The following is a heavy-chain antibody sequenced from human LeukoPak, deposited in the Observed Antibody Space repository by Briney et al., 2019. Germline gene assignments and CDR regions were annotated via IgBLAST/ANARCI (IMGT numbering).Heavy chain of an antibody. J-gene: IGHJ4*02. CDR3: AKDGGGYQPNYFDY. CDR2: IYSGGST. V-gene: IGHV3-53*01. CDR1: GFTVSSNY. Sequence: GGSLRLSCAASGFTVSSNYMSWVRQAPGKGLEWVSVIYSGGSTYYADSVKGRFTISRDNSKNTLYLQMNSLRAEDTAVYYCAKDGGGYQPNYFDYWGQGTLVTVSS. D-gene: IGHD2-2*01.